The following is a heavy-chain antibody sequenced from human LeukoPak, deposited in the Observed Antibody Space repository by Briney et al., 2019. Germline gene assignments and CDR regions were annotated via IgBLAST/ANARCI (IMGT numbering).Heavy chain of an antibody. CDR3: ASVIFDY. V-gene: IGHV3-21*01. Sequence: GGSLRLSCAASGFISSSYTMNWVRQAPGKGLEWVSSISSGGTYTYYADSVKGRFTVSRDNAKNSLYLQMNTLRAEDTAIYYCASVIFDYWGQGALVTVSS. J-gene: IGHJ4*02. CDR1: GFISSSYT. CDR2: ISSGGTYT.